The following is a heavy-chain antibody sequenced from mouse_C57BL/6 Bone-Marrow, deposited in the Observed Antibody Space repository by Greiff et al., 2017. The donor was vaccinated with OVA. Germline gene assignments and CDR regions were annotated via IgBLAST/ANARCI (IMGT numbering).Heavy chain of an antibody. Sequence: QVQLQQSGAELARPGASVKLSCKASGYTFTSYGISWVKQRTGQGLEWIGEIYPRSGNTYYNEKFKGKATLTADKSSSTAYMELRSLTSEDSAVYFCARGVVAPYWYFDVWGTGTTVTVSS. V-gene: IGHV1-81*01. D-gene: IGHD1-1*01. CDR1: GYTFTSYG. CDR2: IYPRSGNT. J-gene: IGHJ1*03. CDR3: ARGVVAPYWYFDV.